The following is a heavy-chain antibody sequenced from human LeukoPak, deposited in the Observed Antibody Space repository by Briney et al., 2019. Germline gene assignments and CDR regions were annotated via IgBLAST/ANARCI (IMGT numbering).Heavy chain of an antibody. CDR3: ARVKARYSYGSDP. CDR1: GYTFTSYG. J-gene: IGHJ5*02. V-gene: IGHV1-18*01. CDR2: ISAYNGNT. D-gene: IGHD5-18*01. Sequence: APVKVSCKASGYTFTSYGISWVRQAPGQGLEWMGWISAYNGNTNYAQKLQGRVTMTTDASTSTAYMELRSLRSDDTAVYYCARVKARYSYGSDPWGQGTLVTVSS.